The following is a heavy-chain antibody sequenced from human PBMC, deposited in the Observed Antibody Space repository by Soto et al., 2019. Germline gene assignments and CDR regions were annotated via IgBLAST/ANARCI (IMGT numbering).Heavy chain of an antibody. CDR1: GFTFSSYG. CDR2: IWYDGSNK. V-gene: IGHV3-33*01. D-gene: IGHD6-19*01. J-gene: IGHJ4*02. Sequence: PGGSLRLSCAASGFTFSSYGMHWVRQAPGKGLEWVAVIWYDGSNKYYADSVKGRFTISRDNSKNTLYLQMNSLRAEDTVVYYCAREGVIAVAGTFDYWGQGPLVTVPS. CDR3: AREGVIAVAGTFDY.